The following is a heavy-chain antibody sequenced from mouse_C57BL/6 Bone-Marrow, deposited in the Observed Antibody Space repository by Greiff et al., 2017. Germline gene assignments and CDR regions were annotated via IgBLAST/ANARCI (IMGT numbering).Heavy chain of an antibody. CDR1: GFTFSSYG. Sequence: EVQRVESGGDLVKPGGSLKLSCAASGFTFSSYGMSWVRQTPDKRLEWVATISSGGSYTYYPHSVKGRFTISRDNAKNTLYLQMSSLKSEYTAMYYCARRGNHQAWFAYWGQGTLVTVSA. CDR2: ISSGGSYT. CDR3: ARRGNHQAWFAY. D-gene: IGHD2-1*01. V-gene: IGHV5-6*01. J-gene: IGHJ3*01.